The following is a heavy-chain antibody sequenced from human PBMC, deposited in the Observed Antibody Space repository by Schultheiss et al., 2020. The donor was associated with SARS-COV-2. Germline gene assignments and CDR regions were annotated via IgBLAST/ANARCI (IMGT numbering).Heavy chain of an antibody. J-gene: IGHJ6*02. CDR3: ARIQGEWLLALVGYYYYGIDV. D-gene: IGHD3-3*01. V-gene: IGHV2-26*01. CDR2: IFSNDEK. Sequence: SGPTLVKPTETLTLTCTVSGFSLSNARMGVSWIRQPPGKALEWLAHIFSNDEKSYSTSLKSRLTISKDTSKSQVVLTLTNMDPVDTATYYCARIQGEWLLALVGYYYYGIDVWGQGTTVTVSS. CDR1: GFSLSNARMG.